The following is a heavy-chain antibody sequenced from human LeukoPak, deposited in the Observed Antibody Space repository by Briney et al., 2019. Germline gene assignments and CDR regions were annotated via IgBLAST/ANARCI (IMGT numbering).Heavy chain of an antibody. J-gene: IGHJ3*02. CDR3: ARVGPNGSGSKFLDSFDI. V-gene: IGHV1-69*06. Sequence: ASVKVSCKASGGTFSSYAISWVRQAPGQGLEWMGGIIPIFGTANYAQKFQGRVTITADKSTSTAYMELSSLRSEDTAVYYCARVGPNGSGSKFLDSFDIWGQGTMVTVSS. D-gene: IGHD3-10*01. CDR2: IIPIFGTA. CDR1: GGTFSSYA.